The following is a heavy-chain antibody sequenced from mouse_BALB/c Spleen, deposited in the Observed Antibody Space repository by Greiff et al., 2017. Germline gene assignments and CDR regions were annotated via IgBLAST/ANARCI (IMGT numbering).Heavy chain of an antibody. D-gene: IGHD3-2*01. CDR2: INPYNGAT. V-gene: IGHV1-31*01. J-gene: IGHJ3*01. Sequence: EVMLVESGPELVKPGASVKISCKASGYSFTGYYMHWVKQSHVKSLEWIGRINPYNGATSYNQNFKDKASLTVDKSSSTAYMELHSLTSEDSAVYYCARRDSSGPAWFAYWGQGTLVTVSA. CDR3: ARRDSSGPAWFAY. CDR1: GYSFTGYY.